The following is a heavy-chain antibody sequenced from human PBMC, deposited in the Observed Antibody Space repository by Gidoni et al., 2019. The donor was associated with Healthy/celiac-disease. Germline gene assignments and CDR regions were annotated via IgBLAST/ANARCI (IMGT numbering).Heavy chain of an antibody. D-gene: IGHD2-15*01. CDR3: AKVPDYSHFDY. Sequence: EVPLLESGGGLVQPGGSLILSCAASGFTFSSYAMGWVRQAPGKGREWVSAMSGSGGSTYYANAVKGRFTISRDNSKNTLYLQMNSLRAEDKSVNYCAKVPDYSHFDYWGQGTLVTVSS. CDR2: MSGSGGST. J-gene: IGHJ4*02. V-gene: IGHV3-23*01. CDR1: GFTFSSYA.